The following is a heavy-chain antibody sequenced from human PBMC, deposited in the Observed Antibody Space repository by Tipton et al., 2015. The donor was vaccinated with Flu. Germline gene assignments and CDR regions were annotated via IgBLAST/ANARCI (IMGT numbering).Heavy chain of an antibody. D-gene: IGHD3-3*01. J-gene: IGHJ4*02. V-gene: IGHV3-21*01. Sequence: SLRLSCAASGFTFSSYSMNWVRQAPGKGLEWVSSISSSSSYIYYADSVKGRFTISRDNAKNSLYLQMNSLRAEDTAVYYCARDRLGIFGVDHDYWGQGTLVTVSS. CDR3: ARDRLGIFGVDHDY. CDR1: GFTFSSYS. CDR2: ISSSSSYI.